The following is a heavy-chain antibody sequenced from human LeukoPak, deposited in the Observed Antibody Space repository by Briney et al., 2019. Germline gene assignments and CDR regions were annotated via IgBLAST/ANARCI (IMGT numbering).Heavy chain of an antibody. CDR1: GFSLSRYW. D-gene: IGHD3-9*01. Sequence: GGSLRLSCAASGFSLSRYWMHWVRQAPGTGLVWVSYIDNDGTDTNYADSVRGRFTGSRDNAKNTLYLQMNGLRAEDTAVYYCTRGGFDHNMDVWGKGTTVT. CDR2: IDNDGTDT. CDR3: TRGGFDHNMDV. V-gene: IGHV3-74*01. J-gene: IGHJ6*03.